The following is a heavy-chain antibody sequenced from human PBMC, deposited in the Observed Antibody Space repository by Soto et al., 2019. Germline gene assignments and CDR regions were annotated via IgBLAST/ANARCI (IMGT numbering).Heavy chain of an antibody. CDR3: AKGGRAAAPDAFDI. CDR2: ISWDGGST. Sequence: GGSLRLSCAASGFTFDDYTMHWVRQAPGKGLEWVSLISWDGGSTYYADSVKGRFTISRDNSKNSLYLQMNSLRTEDTALYYCAKGGRAAAPDAFDIWGQGTRVTVSS. J-gene: IGHJ3*02. V-gene: IGHV3-43*01. D-gene: IGHD2-2*01. CDR1: GFTFDDYT.